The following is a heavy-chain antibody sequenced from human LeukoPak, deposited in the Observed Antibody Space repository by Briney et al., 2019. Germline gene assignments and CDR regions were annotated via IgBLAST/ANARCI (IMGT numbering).Heavy chain of an antibody. J-gene: IGHJ3*02. CDR1: GFTFSSYW. V-gene: IGHV3-74*01. CDR3: ARDRRGSCSGGSCYNAYAFDI. CDR2: INNDGSGT. D-gene: IGHD2-15*01. Sequence: GGSLRLSCAASGFTFSSYWMHWVRQAPGKGPVWVSRINNDGSGTTYADSVKGRFTISRDNAKNSLYLQMNSLRAEDTAVYYCARDRRGSCSGGSCYNAYAFDIRGQGTMVTVSS.